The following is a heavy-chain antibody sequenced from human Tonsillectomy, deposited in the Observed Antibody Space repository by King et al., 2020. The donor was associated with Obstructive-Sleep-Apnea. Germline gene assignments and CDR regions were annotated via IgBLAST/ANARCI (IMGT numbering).Heavy chain of an antibody. CDR1: GGSISSGDYY. CDR2: IYYSGST. D-gene: IGHD4-17*01. CDR3: AREKMTTVTPWYFDY. Sequence: QLQESGPGLVKPSQTLSLTCTVSGGSISSGDYYWSWIRQPPGKGLEWIGYIYYSGSTYYNPSLKSRVTISVDTSKNQFSLKLSSVTAADTAVYYCAREKMTTVTPWYFDYWGQGTLVTVSS. V-gene: IGHV4-30-4*01. J-gene: IGHJ4*02.